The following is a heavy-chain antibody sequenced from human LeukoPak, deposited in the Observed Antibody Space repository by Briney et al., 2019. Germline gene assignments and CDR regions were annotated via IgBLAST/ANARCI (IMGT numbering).Heavy chain of an antibody. CDR1: GFTFSSYA. Sequence: QTGGSLRLSCAASGFTFSSYAMSWVRRAPGKGLEWVSAISGSGGSTYYADSVKGRFTISRDNAKNSLYLQMNSLRAEDTAVYYCARDPASPIAVAGTTTMDVWGQGTMVTVSS. V-gene: IGHV3-23*01. CDR2: ISGSGGST. J-gene: IGHJ6*02. CDR3: ARDPASPIAVAGTTTMDV. D-gene: IGHD6-19*01.